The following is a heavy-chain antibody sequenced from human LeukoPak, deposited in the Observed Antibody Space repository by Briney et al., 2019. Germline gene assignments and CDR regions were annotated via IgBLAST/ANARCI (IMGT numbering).Heavy chain of an antibody. V-gene: IGHV3-23*01. CDR3: TKRVKYGGTWDHFAD. D-gene: IGHD1-1*01. CDR2: VYADGGNT. J-gene: IGHJ4*02. Sequence: PGGSLRLSCAASGFTFDNYRMSWVRQAPGKGLEWVSTVYADGGNTYYADSVKGRFTISRDNSKSTLILQMNSLRVEDTALYYCTKRVKYGGTWDHFADWGQGTLVTVSS. CDR1: GFTFDNYR.